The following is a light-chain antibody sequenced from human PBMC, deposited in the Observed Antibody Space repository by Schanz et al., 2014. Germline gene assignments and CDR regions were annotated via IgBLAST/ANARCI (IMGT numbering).Light chain of an antibody. CDR2: AAS. CDR1: RYIGTN. V-gene: IGKV1-39*01. CDR3: QQYDSYSRT. Sequence: DIQMTQSPSTLSASIGDRVTITCRAGRYIGTNLNWYQHKPGRAPKLLIYAASSLPSGVPSRFTGSGSGTDFTLTISSLQPEDFATYYCQQYDSYSRTFGQGTKVEIK. J-gene: IGKJ1*01.